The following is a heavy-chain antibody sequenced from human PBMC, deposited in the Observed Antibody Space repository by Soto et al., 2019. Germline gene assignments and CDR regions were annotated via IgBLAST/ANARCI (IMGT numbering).Heavy chain of an antibody. Sequence: GGSLRLSCAASGFTFSNAWMSWVRQAPGKGLEWVGRIKSKADGGTTDYAAPVKGRFTTSRDDSKNTLYLQMNSLKTEETAVYDCATDVDIAAAGTGQHWGQGTLVTVSS. D-gene: IGHD6-13*01. CDR1: GFTFSNAW. J-gene: IGHJ1*01. V-gene: IGHV3-15*01. CDR2: IKSKADGGTT. CDR3: ATDVDIAAAGTGQH.